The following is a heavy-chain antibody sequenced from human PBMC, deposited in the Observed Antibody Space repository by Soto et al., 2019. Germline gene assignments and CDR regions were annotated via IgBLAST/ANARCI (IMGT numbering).Heavy chain of an antibody. CDR3: ARSSYVYYDSSGYPHHAFDI. V-gene: IGHV1-69*13. J-gene: IGHJ3*02. CDR2: ISPIFGTA. D-gene: IGHD3-22*01. Sequence: SVKFSCKASGGTFSSYASSWVRQAPGEGLEWMGGISPIFGTANCAQKFQGRVTITEDEPTSTAYMELRSLRSEDTAVYYCARSSYVYYDSSGYPHHAFDIWGQGKMVTVSS. CDR1: GGTFSSYA.